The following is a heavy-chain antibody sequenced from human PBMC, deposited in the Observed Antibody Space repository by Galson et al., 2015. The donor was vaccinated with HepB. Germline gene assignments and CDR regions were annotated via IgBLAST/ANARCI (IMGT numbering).Heavy chain of an antibody. Sequence: SLRLSCAASGFTFSNAWMSWVRQAPGKGLEWVGRIKSKTDGGTTDYAAPVKGRFTISRDDSKNTLYLQMNSLKTEDTAVYYCTTDPYYDFWSGYYLGGGGSYLFDYWGQGTLVTVSS. D-gene: IGHD3-3*01. CDR1: GFTFSNAW. J-gene: IGHJ4*02. CDR2: IKSKTDGGTT. CDR3: TTDPYYDFWSGYYLGGGGSYLFDY. V-gene: IGHV3-15*01.